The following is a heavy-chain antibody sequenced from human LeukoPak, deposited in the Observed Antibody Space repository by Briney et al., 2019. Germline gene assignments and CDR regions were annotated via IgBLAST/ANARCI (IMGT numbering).Heavy chain of an antibody. J-gene: IGHJ6*02. CDR1: GYIFTDYY. D-gene: IGHD3-10*01. CDR2: INPNSGGT. CDR3: GRDLSLWFGEFYYGMDV. V-gene: IGHV1-2*02. Sequence: ASVKVSCKASGYIFTDYYMHWVRQAPGQGLEWMGWINPNSGGTNYAQKFQGRVTMTRDTSISTAYMELSRLRSDDTAVYYCGRDLSLWFGEFYYGMDVWGQGTTVTVSS.